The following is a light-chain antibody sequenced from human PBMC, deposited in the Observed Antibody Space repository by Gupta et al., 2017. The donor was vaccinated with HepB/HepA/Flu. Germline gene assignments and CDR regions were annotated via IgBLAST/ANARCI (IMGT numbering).Light chain of an antibody. V-gene: IGKV1-33*01. CDR2: DAS. CDR1: QDIRNY. CDR3: YQVSAVTLT. J-gene: IGKJ3*01. Sequence: DIQMPQSPSSLSASIGDRVTITCQASQDIRNYLNWHQHKPGKAPQLLSYDASNSETPVPSRFSGTGSGITFTFSIMRLQPEAFATYYCYQVSAVTLTFGHGTKVDFK.